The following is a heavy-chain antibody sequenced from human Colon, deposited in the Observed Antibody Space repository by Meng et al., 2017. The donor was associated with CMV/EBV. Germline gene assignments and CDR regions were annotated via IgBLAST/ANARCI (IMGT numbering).Heavy chain of an antibody. Sequence: QFQQPGPGLAKPSPTLSLTGAISGDSVSSNSAAWNWIRQSPSRGLEWLGRTYYRSQWYNEYAVSVRSRITINPDTAKNQFSLQLNSVTPEDTAVYYCARGGKYTSGSYFDPWGQGTLVTVSS. CDR1: GDSVSSNSAA. J-gene: IGHJ5*02. CDR2: TYYRSQWYN. D-gene: IGHD6-19*01. V-gene: IGHV6-1*01. CDR3: ARGGKYTSGSYFDP.